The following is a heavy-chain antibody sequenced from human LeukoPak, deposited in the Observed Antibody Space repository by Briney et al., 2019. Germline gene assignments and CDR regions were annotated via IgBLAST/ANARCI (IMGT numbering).Heavy chain of an antibody. Sequence: TSETLSLTCAVYGGSFSGYYWSWIRQPPGKGLEWIGEISHSGSTNHNPSLKSRVTISVDTSKNEVSLRLSSVTAADTAVYFCASVELATTNFGYWGQGSLVTVSS. CDR1: GGSFSGYY. D-gene: IGHD5-24*01. J-gene: IGHJ4*02. CDR3: ASVELATTNFGY. V-gene: IGHV4-34*01. CDR2: ISHSGST.